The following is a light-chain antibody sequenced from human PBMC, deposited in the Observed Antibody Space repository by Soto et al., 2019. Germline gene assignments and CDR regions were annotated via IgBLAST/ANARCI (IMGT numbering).Light chain of an antibody. CDR1: TGAVTSGHY. Sequence: QTVVTQEPSLPVSPGGTVTLTCGSSTGAVTSGHYPYWFQQKPGQAPRTLIYDTSNKHSWTPARFSGSLLGGKAALTLSGAQPEDEAEYYCLLSYSGARSVVFGGGTQLTVL. CDR2: DTS. CDR3: LLSYSGARSVV. J-gene: IGLJ2*01. V-gene: IGLV7-46*01.